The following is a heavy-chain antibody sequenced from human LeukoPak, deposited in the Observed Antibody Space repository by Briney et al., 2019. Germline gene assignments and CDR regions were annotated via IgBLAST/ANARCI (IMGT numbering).Heavy chain of an antibody. J-gene: IGHJ6*02. CDR3: ARALYSSSSGLYYYCYVMDV. D-gene: IGHD6-6*01. Sequence: ASVKVSCKASGYTFTGYYMHWVRQAPGQGLEWMGWINPNSGGTNYAQKFQGRVTMTRDTSISTAYMELSRLRSDDTAVYYCARALYSSSSGLYYYCYVMDVWGQGTTVTVSS. CDR1: GYTFTGYY. V-gene: IGHV1-2*02. CDR2: INPNSGGT.